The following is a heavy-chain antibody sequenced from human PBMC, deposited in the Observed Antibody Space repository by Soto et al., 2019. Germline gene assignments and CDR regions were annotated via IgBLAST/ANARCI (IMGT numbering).Heavy chain of an antibody. CDR1: GGSISSYY. V-gene: IGHV4-59*08. Sequence: PSETLSLTCTVSGGSISSYYWSWIRQPPGKGLEWIGYIYYSGSTNYNPSLESRVTISVDTSKNQFSLKLSSVTAADTAVYYCARFNWYFDLWGRGTLVTVSS. CDR3: ARFNWYFDL. CDR2: IYYSGST. J-gene: IGHJ2*01.